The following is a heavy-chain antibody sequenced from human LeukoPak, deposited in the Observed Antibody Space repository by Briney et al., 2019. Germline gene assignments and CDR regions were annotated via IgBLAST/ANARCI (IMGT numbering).Heavy chain of an antibody. CDR3: PKDSSPFGSGYLAPL. D-gene: IGHD3-22*01. CDR2: ISGSGGST. J-gene: IGHJ4*02. Sequence: GGSLRLSCAASGFTFSSYAMSWVRQAPGKGLEWVSAISGSGGSTYYADSVKGRFTISRDNPKNTLYLQMNSLRAEDTAVYYCPKDSSPFGSGYLAPLWGQGTLVTVSS. V-gene: IGHV3-23*01. CDR1: GFTFSSYA.